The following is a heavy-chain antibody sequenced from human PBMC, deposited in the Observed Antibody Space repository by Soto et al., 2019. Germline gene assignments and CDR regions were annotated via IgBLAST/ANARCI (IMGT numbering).Heavy chain of an antibody. Sequence: VSLSLSFGASGFTLSAHTKNGVRQAPGKGLEWVSSISSDSRYIYYADSVKGRFTISRDNARNSLDLQMNNLRAEDTAVYHCARGHCSRTSCYTGGYYYYPMDVWGQGTTVTVSS. CDR2: ISSDSRYI. J-gene: IGHJ6*02. D-gene: IGHD2-2*01. V-gene: IGHV3-21*01. CDR3: ARGHCSRTSCYTGGYYYYPMDV. CDR1: GFTLSAHT.